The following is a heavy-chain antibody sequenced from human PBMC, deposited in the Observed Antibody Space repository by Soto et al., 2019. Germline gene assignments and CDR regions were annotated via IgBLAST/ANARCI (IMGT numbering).Heavy chain of an antibody. V-gene: IGHV3-48*01. D-gene: IGHD3-9*01. CDR2: ISSSSSTI. Sequence: PGGSLRLSCAASGFTFSSYSMNWVRQAPGKGLEWVSYISSSSSTIYYADSVKGRFTISRDNAKNSLHLQMNSLRAEDTAVYYCARYYDILTGRYYFDYWGQGTLVTVSS. J-gene: IGHJ4*02. CDR3: ARYYDILTGRYYFDY. CDR1: GFTFSSYS.